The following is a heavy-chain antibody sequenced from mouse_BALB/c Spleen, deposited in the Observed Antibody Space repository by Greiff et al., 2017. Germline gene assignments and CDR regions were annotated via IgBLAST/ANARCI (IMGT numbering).Heavy chain of an antibody. CDR1: GFSLTSYG. CDR3: ARAVYDGDAMDY. J-gene: IGHJ4*01. D-gene: IGHD2-3*01. Sequence: VKVVESGPGLVAPSQSLSITCTVSGFSLTSYGVHWVRQPPGKGLEWLGVIWAGGSTNYNSALMSRLSISKDNSKSQVFLKMNSLQTDDTAMYYCARAVYDGDAMDYWGQGTSVTVSS. CDR2: IWAGGST. V-gene: IGHV2-9*02.